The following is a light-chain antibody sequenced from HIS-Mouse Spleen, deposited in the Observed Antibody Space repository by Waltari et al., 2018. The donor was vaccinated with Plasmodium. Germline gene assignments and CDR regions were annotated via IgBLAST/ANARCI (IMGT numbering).Light chain of an antibody. CDR3: YSTDSSGNHRV. Sequence: SYELTQPPSVSVSPAQTARLTCAGDALQTQYPQWYQQKSGQAPVLVIYEDSKLPSGIPERFSGSSSGTMATLTISGAQVEDEADYYCYSTDSSGNHRVFGGGTKLTVL. CDR2: EDS. V-gene: IGLV3-10*01. CDR1: ALQTQY. J-gene: IGLJ3*02.